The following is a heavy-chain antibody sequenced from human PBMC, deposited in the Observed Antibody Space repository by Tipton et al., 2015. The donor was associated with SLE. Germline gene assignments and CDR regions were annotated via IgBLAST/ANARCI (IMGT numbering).Heavy chain of an antibody. Sequence: SLRLSCAASGFTFSSYAMSWVRQAPGKGLEWVALISYDGSNKRYADSVKGRFTISRDNSKNTTYLQMDSLRLEDTAVYYCAKHGATQYHSGWYDYWGQGALVTAAS. V-gene: IGHV3-30*18. D-gene: IGHD6-19*01. J-gene: IGHJ4*02. CDR3: AKHGATQYHSGWYDY. CDR2: ISYDGSNK. CDR1: GFTFSSYA.